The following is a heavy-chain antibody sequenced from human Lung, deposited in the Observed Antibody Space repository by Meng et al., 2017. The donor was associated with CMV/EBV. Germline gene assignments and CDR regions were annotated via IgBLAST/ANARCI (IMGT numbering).Heavy chain of an antibody. D-gene: IGHD3-3*01. CDR1: GFTFNTYW. CDR2: IKQDGSEK. J-gene: IGHJ4*02. V-gene: IGHV3-7*01. Sequence: GGSLRLSCVASGFTFNTYWMSWVRQAPGKGLEWVANIKQDGSEKYYVGSVKGRFTISRDNSKNTLYLQMNSLRAEDTALYYCARAFPRSTSFGVVFDYWGQGTLVTVSS. CDR3: ARAFPRSTSFGVVFDY.